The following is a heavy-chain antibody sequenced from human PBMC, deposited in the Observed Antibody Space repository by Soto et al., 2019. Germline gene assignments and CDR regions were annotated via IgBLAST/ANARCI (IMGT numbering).Heavy chain of an antibody. CDR2: IAGSRST. CDR1: GGSVTSDEDY. V-gene: IGHV4-30-4*01. Sequence: PSETLSLTCTVSGGSVTSDEDYWTWIRQAPGQGLVGIVYIAGSRSTGYNPALMTRLSMSVDRSKNQFTLRLTSVTAADTAVYFCATESGYTYGYFDHWGQGTQVTVSS. J-gene: IGHJ4*02. CDR3: ATESGYTYGYFDH. D-gene: IGHD5-18*01.